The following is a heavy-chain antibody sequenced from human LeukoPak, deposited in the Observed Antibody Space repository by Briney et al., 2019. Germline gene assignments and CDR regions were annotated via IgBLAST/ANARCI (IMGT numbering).Heavy chain of an antibody. CDR3: ARDRGAYCGGDCYLGFDY. Sequence: GGSLRLSCAASGFTVSRYYISWVRQAPGKGLEWVSVIYSGGSTYYADSVKGRFTISRDNAKKSLYLQMTSLTAEDTAVYYCARDRGAYCGGDCYLGFDYWGRGTLVTVSS. V-gene: IGHV3-53*01. CDR1: GFTVSRYY. J-gene: IGHJ4*01. CDR2: IYSGGST. D-gene: IGHD2-21*02.